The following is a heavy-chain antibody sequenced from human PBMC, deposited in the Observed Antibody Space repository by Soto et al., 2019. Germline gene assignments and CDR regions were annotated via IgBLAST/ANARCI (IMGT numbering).Heavy chain of an antibody. D-gene: IGHD6-13*01. Sequence: EVQLVESGGGLVQPGRSLRLSCAASGFTFDAYDMHWVRQVPGKGLEWVSGINWNSGSIGYGDSVKGRFAISRDNAKNSLHLQMNSLSAEDTAFYYCVKDESINWYSGHFRHWGQGTLVTVSS. CDR2: INWNSGSI. CDR1: GFTFDAYD. CDR3: VKDESINWYSGHFRH. J-gene: IGHJ1*01. V-gene: IGHV3-9*01.